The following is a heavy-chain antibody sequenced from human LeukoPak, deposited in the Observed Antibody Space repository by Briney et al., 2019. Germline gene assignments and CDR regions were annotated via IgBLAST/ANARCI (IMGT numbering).Heavy chain of an antibody. CDR2: IIPIFGIA. CDR3: ARDRRIAAASYYYGMDA. Sequence: SVKVSCKASGGTFSSYAISWVRQAPGQGLEWMGRIIPIFGIANYAQKFQGRVTITADKSTSTAYMELSSLRSEDTAVYYCARDRRIAAASYYYGMDAWGQGTTVTVSS. D-gene: IGHD6-13*01. CDR1: GGTFSSYA. J-gene: IGHJ6*02. V-gene: IGHV1-69*04.